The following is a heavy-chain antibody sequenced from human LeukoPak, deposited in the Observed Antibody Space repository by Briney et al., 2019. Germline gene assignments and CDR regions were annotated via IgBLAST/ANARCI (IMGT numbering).Heavy chain of an antibody. CDR3: AREPMRSLNFDY. J-gene: IGHJ4*02. CDR1: GYTFSSYG. V-gene: IGHV1-18*01. CDR2: ISADNGNT. Sequence: ASVKVSCKASGYTFSSYGISWVRQAPGQGLEWMGWISADNGNTNYVQKFQGRVTMTTDTSTSTAYMELRSLRSDDTAVYYCAREPMRSLNFDYWGQGTLVTVSS. D-gene: IGHD3-22*01.